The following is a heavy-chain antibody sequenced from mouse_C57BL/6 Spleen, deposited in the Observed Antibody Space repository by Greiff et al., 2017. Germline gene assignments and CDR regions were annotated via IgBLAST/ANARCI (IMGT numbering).Heavy chain of an antibody. V-gene: IGHV1-62-2*01. D-gene: IGHD2-4*01. J-gene: IGHJ2*01. CDR3: ARHPYYDYDEGLAYFDY. Sequence: QVQLKQSGAELVKPGASVKLSCKASGYTFTEYTIHWVKQRSGQGLEGIGLFYPGSGSIKYNEKFKDKATLTADKSSSTVYMELSRLTSEDSAVYFCARHPYYDYDEGLAYFDYWGQGTTLTVSS. CDR1: GYTFTEYT. CDR2: FYPGSGSI.